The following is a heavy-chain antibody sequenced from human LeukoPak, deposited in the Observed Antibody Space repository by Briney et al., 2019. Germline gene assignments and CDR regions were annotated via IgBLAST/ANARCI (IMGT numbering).Heavy chain of an antibody. Sequence: SETLSLTCTVSGGSTSSGDYYWSWIRQPPGKGLEWIGYIYYSGSTYYNPSLKSRVTISVDTSKNQFSLKLSSVTAADTAVYYCARVESAYDFWSGYYALNWFDPWGQGTLVTVSS. CDR1: GGSTSSGDYY. D-gene: IGHD3-3*01. J-gene: IGHJ5*02. CDR3: ARVESAYDFWSGYYALNWFDP. V-gene: IGHV4-30-4*01. CDR2: IYYSGST.